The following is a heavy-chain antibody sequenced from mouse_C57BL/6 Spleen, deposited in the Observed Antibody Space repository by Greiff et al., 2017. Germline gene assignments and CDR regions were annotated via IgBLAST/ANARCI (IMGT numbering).Heavy chain of an antibody. J-gene: IGHJ4*01. CDR3: TREDGLYYAMDD. V-gene: IGHV1-5*01. CDR1: GYTFTSYW. CDR2: IYPGNSDT. Sequence: EVQLQQSGTVLARPGASVKMSCKTSGYTFTSYWMHWVKQRPGQGLEWIGAIYPGNSDTSYNQQFKGKAKLTAVTSASTAYMELSSLTNEDSAVYYCTREDGLYYAMDDWGQGTSVTVSS.